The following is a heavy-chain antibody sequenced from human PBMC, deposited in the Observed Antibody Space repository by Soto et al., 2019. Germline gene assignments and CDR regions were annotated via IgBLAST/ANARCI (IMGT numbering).Heavy chain of an antibody. D-gene: IGHD2-2*01. J-gene: IGHJ3*02. CDR2: ISSSGSTI. CDR3: ARDALRNPPRGAVVVPAADDAFDI. V-gene: IGHV3-11*01. Sequence: GGSLRLSCAASGFTFSDYYMSWIRQAPGKGLEWVSYISSSGSTIYYADSVKGRFTISRDNAKNSLYLQMNSLRAEDTAVYYCARDALRNPPRGAVVVPAADDAFDIWGQGTMVTVSS. CDR1: GFTFSDYY.